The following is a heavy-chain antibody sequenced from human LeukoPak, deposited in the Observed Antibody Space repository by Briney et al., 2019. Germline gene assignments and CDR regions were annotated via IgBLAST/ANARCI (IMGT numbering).Heavy chain of an antibody. CDR3: ARDLPFDY. CDR1: GFLFSSYA. Sequence: GGSLRLSCAASGFLFSSYAMSWVRQAPGKGLEWVSVIYSAGTTYYADSVKGRFTISRDSSKNALYLQMNSLRAEDTAVYYCARDLPFDYWGQGTLVTVSS. J-gene: IGHJ4*02. CDR2: IYSAGTT. V-gene: IGHV3-53*01.